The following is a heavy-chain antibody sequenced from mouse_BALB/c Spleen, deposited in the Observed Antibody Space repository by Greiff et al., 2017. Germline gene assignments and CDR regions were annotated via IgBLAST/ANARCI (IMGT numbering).Heavy chain of an antibody. J-gene: IGHJ3*01. CDR1: GYTFTNYW. V-gene: IGHV1-63*02. Sequence: VQLMESGAELVRPGTSVKISCKASGYTFTNYWLGWVKQRPGHGLEWIGDIYPGGGYTNYNEKFKGKATLTADTSSSTAYMQLSSLTAEDSAVYFCARGGYYGSSYGWFAYWGQGTLVTVSA. CDR2: IYPGGGYT. D-gene: IGHD1-1*01. CDR3: ARGGYYGSSYGWFAY.